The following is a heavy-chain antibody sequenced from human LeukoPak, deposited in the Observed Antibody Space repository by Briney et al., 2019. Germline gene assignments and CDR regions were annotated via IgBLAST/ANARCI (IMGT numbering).Heavy chain of an antibody. Sequence: TGGSLRLSCAASGFTFSSYEMNWVRQAPGKGLEWVSYISSSGSTIYYADSVKGRFTISRDNAKNSLYLQMNRLRAEDTAVNYCAELGITMIGGVWGKGTTVTISS. J-gene: IGHJ6*04. CDR1: GFTFSSYE. CDR2: ISSSGSTI. V-gene: IGHV3-48*03. CDR3: AELGITMIGGV. D-gene: IGHD3-10*02.